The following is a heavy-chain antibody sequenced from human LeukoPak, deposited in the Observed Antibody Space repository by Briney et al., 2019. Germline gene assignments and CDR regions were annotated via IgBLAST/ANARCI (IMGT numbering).Heavy chain of an antibody. CDR1: GFAFSRYG. CDR2: IWFGGDNK. Sequence: RGSLRLSCLASGFAFSRYGMHWVPQAPGKGLERVAVIWFGGDNKDYADSVKGRFTASRDNSKNTLSLQMNSLRAEDTAVYYCSRDGYSGYDPQGYWGQGTLVTVSS. CDR3: SRDGYSGYDPQGY. J-gene: IGHJ4*02. V-gene: IGHV3-33*08. D-gene: IGHD5-12*01.